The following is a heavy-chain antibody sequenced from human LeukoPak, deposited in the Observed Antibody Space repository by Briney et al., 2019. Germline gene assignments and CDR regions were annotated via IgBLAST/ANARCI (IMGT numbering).Heavy chain of an antibody. CDR2: INPSGGST. J-gene: IGHJ6*03. V-gene: IGHV1-46*01. CDR3: ARGGSFCYYYYIGV. CDR1: GYTFTSYY. Sequence: TSVKVSSKASGYTFTSYYMHWVRQAPGQGLEWMGIINPSGGSTSYAQKFQGRVTMTRDMSTSTVYMELSSLRSEDTAVYYCARGGSFCYYYYIGVWGKGTTVTV.